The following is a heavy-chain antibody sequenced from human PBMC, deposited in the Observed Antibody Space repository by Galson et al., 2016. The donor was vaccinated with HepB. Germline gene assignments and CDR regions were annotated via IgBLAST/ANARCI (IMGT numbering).Heavy chain of an antibody. J-gene: IGHJ3*02. CDR3: AKRRGGRYPDAFDI. Sequence: SLRLSCAASGFTFSNYGMHWVRQAPGKGLEWMAVISNDGSNKYYADSVKGRFTISRDNSKNTLYLQMNSLRAEDTAVYYCAKRRGGRYPDAFDIWGQGKMVTVSS. D-gene: IGHD1-14*01. CDR1: GFTFSNYG. CDR2: ISNDGSNK. V-gene: IGHV3-30*18.